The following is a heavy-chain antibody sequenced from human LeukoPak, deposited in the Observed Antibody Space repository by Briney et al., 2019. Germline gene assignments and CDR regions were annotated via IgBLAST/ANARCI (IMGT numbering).Heavy chain of an antibody. CDR1: GYTFTSYD. V-gene: IGHV1-8*03. Sequence: GASVKVSCKASGYTFTSYDINWVRQATGQGLEWMGWMNPNSGNTGYAQKFQGRVTITRNTSISTAYMELSSLRSEDTAVYYCARAANWHDDDWFDPWGQGTLVTVSS. J-gene: IGHJ5*02. D-gene: IGHD1-1*01. CDR3: ARAANWHDDDWFDP. CDR2: MNPNSGNT.